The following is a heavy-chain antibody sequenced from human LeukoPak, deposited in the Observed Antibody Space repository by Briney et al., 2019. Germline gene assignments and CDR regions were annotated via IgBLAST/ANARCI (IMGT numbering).Heavy chain of an antibody. J-gene: IGHJ4*02. V-gene: IGHV3-21*01. CDR3: ARHRYGSGILADY. CDR2: ITSSNNYI. Sequence: GGSLRLSCAASGFTFSSYSMNWVRQAPGKGLEWVSSITSSNNYIYYGDSVKGRFTISRDDAKNSLYLQMNSLRAEDTAVYYCARHRYGSGILADYWGQGTLVTVSS. CDR1: GFTFSSYS. D-gene: IGHD3-10*01.